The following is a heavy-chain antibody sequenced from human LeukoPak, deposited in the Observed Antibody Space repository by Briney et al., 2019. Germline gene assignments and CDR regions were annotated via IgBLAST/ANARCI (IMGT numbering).Heavy chain of an antibody. J-gene: IGHJ6*03. Sequence: PSQTLSLTCTASGGSIGSASYYWSWIRQPAGKGLEWVGHIYTSGSSNYNPSLKSRVTISVDTSKNQFSLKLSSVTAADTAVYYCARGRRGNLPSAYYYYYMDVWGKGTTVTVSS. D-gene: IGHD4-23*01. V-gene: IGHV4-61*09. CDR1: GGSIGSASYY. CDR3: ARGRRGNLPSAYYYYYMDV. CDR2: IYTSGSS.